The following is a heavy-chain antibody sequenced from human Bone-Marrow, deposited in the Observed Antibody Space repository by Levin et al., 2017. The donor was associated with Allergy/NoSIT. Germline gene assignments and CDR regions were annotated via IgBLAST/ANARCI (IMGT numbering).Heavy chain of an antibody. CDR3: ARVGYDFWSGYFTDHYFDY. D-gene: IGHD3-3*01. V-gene: IGHV3-30-3*01. Sequence: GESLKISCAASGFTFSNYAMHWVRQAPGKGLEWVAVISYDGSKEFYADSVKGRFTISRENSKNTLYLQMTRLRAEDTAVYYCARVGYDFWSGYFTDHYFDYWGQGTLVTVSS. CDR2: ISYDGSKE. CDR1: GFTFSNYA. J-gene: IGHJ4*02.